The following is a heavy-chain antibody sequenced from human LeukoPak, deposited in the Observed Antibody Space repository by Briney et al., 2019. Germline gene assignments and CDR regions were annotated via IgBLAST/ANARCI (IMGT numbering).Heavy chain of an antibody. CDR3: ATLGYSYGTDY. CDR1: GDSISSGNYY. CDR2: IYTSAST. J-gene: IGHJ4*02. Sequence: PSQTLSLTCTVSGDSISSGNYYWTWIRPPAGKGLEWIRRIYTSASTNYNPSLTSRVTISVNTSKNHFSLKLTSVTAADTAVYYWATLGYSYGTDYWGQGTLVTVSS. D-gene: IGHD5-18*01. V-gene: IGHV4-61*02.